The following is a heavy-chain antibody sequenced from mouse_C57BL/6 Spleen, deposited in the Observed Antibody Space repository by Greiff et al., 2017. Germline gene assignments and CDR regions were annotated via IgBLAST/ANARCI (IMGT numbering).Heavy chain of an antibody. D-gene: IGHD2-5*01. Sequence: EVQGVESGGGLVKPGGSLQLSCAASGFTFSDYGMHWVRQAPEKGLEWVAYISRGCSTIYSADKVKGRFTISRDNAKNTLFLQMTSLRSEDTAMYYGARTMGLYSHYVDFDYWGQGTTLTVSS. CDR1: GFTFSDYG. J-gene: IGHJ2*01. CDR2: ISRGCSTI. V-gene: IGHV5-17*01. CDR3: ARTMGLYSHYVDFDY.